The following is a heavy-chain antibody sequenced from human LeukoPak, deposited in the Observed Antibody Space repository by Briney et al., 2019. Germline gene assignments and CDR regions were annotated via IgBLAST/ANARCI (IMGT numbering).Heavy chain of an antibody. CDR2: IYTSGST. CDR1: GCSISSYY. D-gene: IGHD3-3*01. CDR3: ARAIFGVVTSSYYMDV. Sequence: ETSETLSLTCTVSGCSISSYYWSWIRQPPGKGLEWIGYIYTSGSTTSNTSLKSRVTISVETSKNQFSLMLSSVTDADTAVYYCARAIFGVVTSSYYMDVWGKGTTVTVSS. V-gene: IGHV4-4*09. J-gene: IGHJ6*03.